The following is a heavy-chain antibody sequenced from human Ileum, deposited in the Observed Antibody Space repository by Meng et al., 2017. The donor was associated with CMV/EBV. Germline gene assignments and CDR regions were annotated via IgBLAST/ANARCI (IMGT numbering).Heavy chain of an antibody. CDR1: ISSVRYY. J-gene: IGHJ4*02. CDR3: ARGAYYYDSSGYWVAFDY. D-gene: IGHD3-22*01. CDR2: IYYSGST. Sequence: ISSVRYYWSSIRQPPGKGLEWLGYIYYSGSTYYHPSLKSRVTISVDTSKNQFSLKLSSVTAADTAVYYCARGAYYYDSSGYWVAFDYWGQGTLVTVSS. V-gene: IGHV4-30-4*01.